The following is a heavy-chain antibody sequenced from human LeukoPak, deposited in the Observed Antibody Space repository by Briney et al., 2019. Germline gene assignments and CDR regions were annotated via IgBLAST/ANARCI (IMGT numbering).Heavy chain of an antibody. D-gene: IGHD3-16*01. CDR2: ISSCSSYI. CDR1: GFTFSSYS. Sequence: GGSLRLSCAASGFTFSSYSMNWVRQAPGKGLEWVSSISSCSSYIYYADSVKGRFTISRDNAKNSLYLQMNSLRAEDTAVYYCAKDMSTAWNRLRGAFDIWGQGTMVTVSS. CDR3: AKDMSTAWNRLRGAFDI. V-gene: IGHV3-21*01. J-gene: IGHJ3*02.